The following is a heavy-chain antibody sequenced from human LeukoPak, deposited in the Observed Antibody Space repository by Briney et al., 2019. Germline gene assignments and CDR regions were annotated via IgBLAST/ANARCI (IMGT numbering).Heavy chain of an antibody. CDR2: ISSSSSYI. CDR1: GFTFSSYS. Sequence: GGSLRLSCAASGFTFSSYSMNWVRQAPGKGLEWVSPISSSSSYIYYADSVKGRFTISRDNAKNSLYLQMNSLRAEDTAVYYCARGGCSSTSCYFVYYYYYMDVWGKGTTVTVSS. V-gene: IGHV3-21*01. J-gene: IGHJ6*03. D-gene: IGHD2-2*01. CDR3: ARGGCSSTSCYFVYYYYYMDV.